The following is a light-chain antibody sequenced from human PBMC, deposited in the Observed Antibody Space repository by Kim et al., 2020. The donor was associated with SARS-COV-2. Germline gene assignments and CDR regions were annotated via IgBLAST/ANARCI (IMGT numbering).Light chain of an antibody. J-gene: IGKJ1*01. CDR3: QQYNSWPMN. Sequence: VSPEERATRSCRASQSVGNNLAWYQQKPGQARRLIVYSASTRASGVPARFSGSGSGTEFTLTIDSLQSEDFALYYCQQYNSWPMNFGQGTKVDIK. CDR1: QSVGNN. V-gene: IGKV3D-15*01. CDR2: SAS.